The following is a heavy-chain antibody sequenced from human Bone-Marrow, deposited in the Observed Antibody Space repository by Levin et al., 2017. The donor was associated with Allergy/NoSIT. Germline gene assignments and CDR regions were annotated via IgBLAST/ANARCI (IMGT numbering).Heavy chain of an antibody. V-gene: IGHV3-21*06. J-gene: IGHJ6*02. D-gene: IGHD1-7*01. CDR1: GFTFTSYT. CDR3: ARGELHGYFYGMDV. CDR2: IRSSGGDI. Sequence: GESLKISCSASGFTFTSYTMTWIRQALGKGLEWVSSIRSSGGDIYSADSVKGRFTISRDNAKNSLYLQMNSLRAEDTAVYFCARGELHGYFYGMDVWGQGTTVIVSS.